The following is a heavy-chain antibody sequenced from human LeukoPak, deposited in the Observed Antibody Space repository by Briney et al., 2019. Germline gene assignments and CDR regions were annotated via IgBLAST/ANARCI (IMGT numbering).Heavy chain of an antibody. CDR1: GGSISSGGYS. V-gene: IGHV4-30-2*01. D-gene: IGHD4-17*01. CDR3: ASGSTVTRGGYFDY. Sequence: PSETLSLTRAVSGGSISSGGYSWSWIRQPPGKGLGLIGYIFLSGSTYYNPSLKSRVTISVDRSKNQFSLKLSSVTAADTAVYYCASGSTVTRGGYFDYWGQGTLVTVSS. CDR2: IFLSGST. J-gene: IGHJ4*02.